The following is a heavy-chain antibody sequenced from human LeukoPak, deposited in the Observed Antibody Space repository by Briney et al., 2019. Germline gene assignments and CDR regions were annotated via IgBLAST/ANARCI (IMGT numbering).Heavy chain of an antibody. V-gene: IGHV5-51*01. CDR3: ARRWEPLGAFDI. Sequence: ASVKVSCKASGYTFTTYDINWVRQATGQGLEWMGIIYPGDSDTRYSPSFQGQVTISADKSISTAYLQWSSLKASDTAMYYCARRWEPLGAFDIWGQGTMVTVSS. D-gene: IGHD1-26*01. CDR2: IYPGDSDT. J-gene: IGHJ3*02. CDR1: GYTFTTYD.